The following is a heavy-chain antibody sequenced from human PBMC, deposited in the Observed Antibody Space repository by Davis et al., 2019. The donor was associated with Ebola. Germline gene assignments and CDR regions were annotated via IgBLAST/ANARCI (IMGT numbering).Heavy chain of an antibody. CDR3: TSTHSTTSAGIRDY. J-gene: IGHJ4*02. CDR1: GFTFSGSA. Sequence: GESLKISCAASGFTFSGSAMHWVRQASGQGLAWVGRIRSKANSYATAYAASVKGRFTISRDDSKNTAYLQMNSLKTEDTAVYYCTSTHSTTSAGIRDYWGQGTLVTVSS. V-gene: IGHV3-73*01. D-gene: IGHD6-19*01. CDR2: IRSKANSYAT.